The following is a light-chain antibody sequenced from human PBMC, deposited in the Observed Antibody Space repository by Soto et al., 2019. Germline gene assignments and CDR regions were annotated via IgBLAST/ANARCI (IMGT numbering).Light chain of an antibody. CDR2: GAS. Sequence: IVLPPSPDTLSLSPGASAPLSCRASQTVRGNNIVWYQQRPGQAPRVLISGASSRATGIPDRFRGSGSGTDFSLSIRRLEPEDSAVYYCQKYASLPLTCGGGTKVDIK. CDR3: QKYASLPLT. CDR1: QTVRGNN. V-gene: IGKV3-20*01. J-gene: IGKJ4*01.